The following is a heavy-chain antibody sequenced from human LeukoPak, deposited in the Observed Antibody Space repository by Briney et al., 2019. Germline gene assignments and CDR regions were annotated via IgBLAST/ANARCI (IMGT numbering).Heavy chain of an antibody. J-gene: IGHJ4*02. V-gene: IGHV3-33*06. CDR3: AKEAYYDSSGYYFSYYFDY. CDR2: IWYDGSNK. Sequence: GWSLRLSCAASGFTFSSYGMHWVRQAPGKGLEWVAVIWYDGSNKYYADSVKGRFTISRDNSKNTLYLQMNSLRAEDTAVYYCAKEAYYDSSGYYFSYYFDYWGQGTLVTVSS. D-gene: IGHD3-22*01. CDR1: GFTFSSYG.